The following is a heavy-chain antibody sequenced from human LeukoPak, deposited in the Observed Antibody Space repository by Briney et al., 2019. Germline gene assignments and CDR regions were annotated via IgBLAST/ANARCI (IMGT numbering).Heavy chain of an antibody. CDR1: GYSFTSYW. V-gene: IGHV5-51*01. CDR2: IYPGDSDT. Sequence: GESLKISCKGSGYSFTSYWIGWVRQMPGKGLEWMGIIYPGDSDTRYSPSFQGQVTISADKSISTAYLQWSSLKASDTAMYYCARGGAVRGVIALPFDYWGQGTLVTVSS. D-gene: IGHD3-10*01. J-gene: IGHJ4*02. CDR3: ARGGAVRGVIALPFDY.